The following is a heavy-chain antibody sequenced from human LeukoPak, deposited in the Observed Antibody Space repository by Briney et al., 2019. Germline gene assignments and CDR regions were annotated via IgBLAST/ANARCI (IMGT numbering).Heavy chain of an antibody. CDR1: GFTFSNYG. J-gene: IGHJ4*02. CDR3: AKEGYYGSGSFPDS. V-gene: IGHV3-30*02. D-gene: IGHD3-10*01. CDR2: VRYDETTK. Sequence: GGSLRLSCAASGFTFSNYGMHWVRQAPGRGLEWVAFVRYDETTKFYADSVKGRFTISRDNSKTTLYLQMNSLRAEDTAVYYCAKEGYYGSGSFPDSWGQGTLVTVSS.